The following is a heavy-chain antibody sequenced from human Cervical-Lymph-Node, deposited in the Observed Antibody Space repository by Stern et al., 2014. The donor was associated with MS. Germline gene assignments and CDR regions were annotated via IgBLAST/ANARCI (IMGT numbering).Heavy chain of an antibody. CDR3: AKDLGRGVVVVPLYGLDV. J-gene: IGHJ6*02. D-gene: IGHD2-2*01. CDR1: GFTFSTYA. V-gene: IGHV3-23*01. Sequence: EVPLLESGGGLVQPGGSLRLSCAASGFTFSTYAFSWVRQAPGKGLAWVSSISDSGVYAYYADSVKGRFTISRDNSKSMLYLEMQSLRAEDTAVYHCAKDLGRGVVVVPLYGLDVWGQGTTVTVSS. CDR2: ISDSGVYA.